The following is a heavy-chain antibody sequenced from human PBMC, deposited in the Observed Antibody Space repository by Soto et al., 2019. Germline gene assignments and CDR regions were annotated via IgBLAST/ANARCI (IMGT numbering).Heavy chain of an antibody. CDR3: ALGRGRPYYFDY. D-gene: IGHD1-26*01. V-gene: IGHV1-46*03. J-gene: IGHJ4*02. CDR2: INPTGGST. Sequence: ASVKVSCKSSRYTFSSHDVHWVRQAPGQGLEWMGLINPTGGSTNYAQTFQGRVTMTRDTSTSTVYMELSSLTSDDTAMYYCALGRGRPYYFDYWGQGSLVTAPQ. CDR1: RYTFSSHD.